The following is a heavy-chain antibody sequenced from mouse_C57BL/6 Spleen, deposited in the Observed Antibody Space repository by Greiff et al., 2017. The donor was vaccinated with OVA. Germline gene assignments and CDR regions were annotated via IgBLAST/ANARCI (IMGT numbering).Heavy chain of an antibody. Sequence: EVQLQQSGPELVKPGASVKISCKASGYTFTDYYMNWVKQSHGKSLEWLGDINPNSGGTSYNQKFSGKATFTVNKSSSTAYMELRRLTSADSAVYYCAIITTVAFDDWGQGTTLTVSS. CDR2: INPNSGGT. V-gene: IGHV1-26*01. J-gene: IGHJ2*01. CDR1: GYTFTDYY. D-gene: IGHD1-1*01. CDR3: AIITTVAFDD.